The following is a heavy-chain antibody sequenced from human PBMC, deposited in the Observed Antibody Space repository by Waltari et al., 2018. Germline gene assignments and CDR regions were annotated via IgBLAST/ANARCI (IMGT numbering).Heavy chain of an antibody. CDR2: IYTSGST. CDR1: GGSISRYY. J-gene: IGHJ6*03. V-gene: IGHV4-4*07. CDR3: ARGGLWFGERNYYYMDV. Sequence: QVQLQESGTGLVKPSETLSLTCTVSGGSISRYYWSWIRQPAGKGLEGIGRIYTSGSTNYNPSLKSRVTMSVDTSKTQFSLKLSSVTAADTAVYYCARGGLWFGERNYYYMDVWGKGTTVTISS. D-gene: IGHD3-10*01.